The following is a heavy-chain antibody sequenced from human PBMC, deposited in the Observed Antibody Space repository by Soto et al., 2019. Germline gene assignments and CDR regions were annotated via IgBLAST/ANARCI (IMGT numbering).Heavy chain of an antibody. CDR3: ARDLRVSSDWFDP. CDR2: INPNRGGT. J-gene: IGHJ5*02. D-gene: IGHD6-13*01. Sequence: QVQLVQSGAEVKKPGASVKVSCKASGYTFTGYYMHWVRQAPGQGLEWMGWINPNRGGTNYAQKFQGRVTMTRDTSISTAYMELSRLRSDDTAVYYCARDLRVSSDWFDPWGQGTLVTVSS. CDR1: GYTFTGYY. V-gene: IGHV1-2*02.